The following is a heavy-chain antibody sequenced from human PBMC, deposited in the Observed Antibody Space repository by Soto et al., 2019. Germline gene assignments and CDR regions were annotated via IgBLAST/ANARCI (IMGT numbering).Heavy chain of an antibody. CDR2: ISYEGSNK. D-gene: IGHD2-21*02. J-gene: IGHJ4*02. Sequence: QVQLVESGGGVVQPGRSLRLSCAASGFTFNIYAIHWVRQAPGKGLEWVAVISYEGSNKYYADSMKGRVTISRDNSKNTVDLQMSSLRAEDTAMYYCARTLFRTTVVTPSDSWGQGTLVTVSS. V-gene: IGHV3-30-3*01. CDR1: GFTFNIYA. CDR3: ARTLFRTTVVTPSDS.